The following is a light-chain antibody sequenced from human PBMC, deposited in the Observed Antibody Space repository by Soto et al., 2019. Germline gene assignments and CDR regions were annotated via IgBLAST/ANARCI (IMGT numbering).Light chain of an antibody. CDR2: GAS. J-gene: IGKJ5*01. CDR3: QQYGSSPPSWT. V-gene: IGKV3-20*01. CDR1: QRVSSGY. Sequence: EIEVAQSPATLSVSPGERATLSCRASQRVSSGYLAWYQQKPGQAPRLLIYGASNRATDIPDRFNGRGSGTDFSLTISRLVPEVFPVYYCQQYGSSPPSWTFGQGTRLEIK.